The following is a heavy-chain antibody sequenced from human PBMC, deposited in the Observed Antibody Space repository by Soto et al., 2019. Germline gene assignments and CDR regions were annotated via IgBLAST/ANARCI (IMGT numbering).Heavy chain of an antibody. D-gene: IGHD6-6*01. J-gene: IGHJ6*02. CDR3: AKDRIAARPSPYGMDV. V-gene: IGHV3-23*01. CDR2: ISGSGGST. Sequence: PGGSLRLSCAASGFTFSSYAMSWVRQAPGKGLEWVSAISGSGGSTYYADSVKGRFTISRDNSKNTLYLQMNSLRAEDTAVYYCAKDRIAARPSPYGMDVWGQVTTVTVSS. CDR1: GFTFSSYA.